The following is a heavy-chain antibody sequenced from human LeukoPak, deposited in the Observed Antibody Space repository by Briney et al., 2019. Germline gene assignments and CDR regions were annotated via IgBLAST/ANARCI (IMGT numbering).Heavy chain of an antibody. D-gene: IGHD6-13*01. CDR1: DFSFKSYW. V-gene: IGHV3-30*18. CDR2: ISYDGSNK. J-gene: IGHJ4*02. Sequence: GGSLRLSCAASDFSFKSYWMSWVRQAPGKGLEWVAVISYDGSNKYYADSVKGRFTISRDNSKNTLYLQMNSLRAEDTAVYYCAKSANPSSWYFDYWGQGTLVTVSS. CDR3: AKSANPSSWYFDY.